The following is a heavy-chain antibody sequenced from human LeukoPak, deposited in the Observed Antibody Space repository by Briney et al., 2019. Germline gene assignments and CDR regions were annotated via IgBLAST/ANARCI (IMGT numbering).Heavy chain of an antibody. CDR3: ARRGTSSSWAHFDY. D-gene: IGHD6-13*01. CDR2: IKPDGSGT. Sequence: GGSLRLSCVASGFIFSNYWMNWVRQAPGKGLEWMANIKPDGSGTYYVDSVKGRFSISRDNAKNSLYLQMNSLGAEDTAVYYCARRGTSSSWAHFDYWGQGTLVTVSS. V-gene: IGHV3-7*05. J-gene: IGHJ4*02. CDR1: GFIFSNYW.